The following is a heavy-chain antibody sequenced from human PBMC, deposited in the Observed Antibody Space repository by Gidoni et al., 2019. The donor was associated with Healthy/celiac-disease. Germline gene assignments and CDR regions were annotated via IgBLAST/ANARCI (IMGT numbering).Heavy chain of an antibody. CDR1: GGSFSGYY. CDR2: INHSGST. V-gene: IGHV4-34*01. CDR3: ARVDTAMVPVWYFDY. J-gene: IGHJ4*02. D-gene: IGHD5-18*01. Sequence: QVQLQQWGAGLLKPSETLSLPCAVYGGSFSGYYWSWIRQPPGKGLEWIGEINHSGSTNYNPSRKSRGTISVDTSKNQFSLKLSSVTAADTAVYYCARVDTAMVPVWYFDYWGQGTLVTVSS.